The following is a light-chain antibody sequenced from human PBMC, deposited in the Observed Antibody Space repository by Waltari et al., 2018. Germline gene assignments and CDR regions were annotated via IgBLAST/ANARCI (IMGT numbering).Light chain of an antibody. Sequence: QSALPQPASVSGSPGQSITISCPGTSSDVGGYNFVCWFQQHPGRAPKLIIYDVSNRPSGVSTRFSGSKSANTASLTISGLQTEDEADYYCTSYTSAASWVFGAGTKLTVV. J-gene: IGLJ3*02. CDR3: TSYTSAASWV. CDR2: DVS. CDR1: SSDVGGYNF. V-gene: IGLV2-14*03.